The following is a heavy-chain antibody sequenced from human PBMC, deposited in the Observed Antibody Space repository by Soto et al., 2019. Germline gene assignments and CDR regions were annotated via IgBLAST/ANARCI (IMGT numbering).Heavy chain of an antibody. D-gene: IGHD2-2*03. CDR2: IYYSGST. CDR1: GGSISSYY. J-gene: IGHJ4*02. V-gene: IGHV4-59*08. CDR3: ARRYGYCFDY. Sequence: SETLSLTCTVSGGSISSYYWSWIRQPPGKGLEWIGYIYYSGSTNYNPSLKSRVTISVDTSKNQFSLKLSSVTAADTAVYYCARRYGYCFDYCGEGTLVTVSS.